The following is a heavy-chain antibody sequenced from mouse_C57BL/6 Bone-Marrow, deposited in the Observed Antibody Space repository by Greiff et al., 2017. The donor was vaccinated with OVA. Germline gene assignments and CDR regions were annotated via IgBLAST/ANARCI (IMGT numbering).Heavy chain of an antibody. Sequence: QVQLQQPGAELVKPGASVKLSCKASGYTFTSYWMHWVKQRPGQGLEWIGRIYPGDGDTNYNGKFKGKATLTADKSSSTAYMQLSSLTSEDSAVYFCASYYYDSSYHFDYGGQGTTLTVSS. V-gene: IGHV1-82*01. CDR3: ASYYYDSSYHFDY. J-gene: IGHJ2*01. CDR2: IYPGDGDT. D-gene: IGHD1-1*01. CDR1: GYTFTSYW.